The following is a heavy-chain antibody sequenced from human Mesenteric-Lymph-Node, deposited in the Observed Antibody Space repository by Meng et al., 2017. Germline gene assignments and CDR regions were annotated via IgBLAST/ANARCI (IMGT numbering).Heavy chain of an antibody. CDR3: AKGLHSSAWDYFDF. V-gene: IGHV3-23*01. CDR2: ITTSIRDT. CDR1: GFTFTSYT. Sequence: GESLKISCAASGFTFTSYTMNWVHQAPGKGLEWVSTITTSIRDTYYAESVKGRFTISRDSSKNTLYLQMNSLRAEDTALYYCAKGLHSSAWDYFDFWGQGTLVTVSS. D-gene: IGHD6-19*01. J-gene: IGHJ4*02.